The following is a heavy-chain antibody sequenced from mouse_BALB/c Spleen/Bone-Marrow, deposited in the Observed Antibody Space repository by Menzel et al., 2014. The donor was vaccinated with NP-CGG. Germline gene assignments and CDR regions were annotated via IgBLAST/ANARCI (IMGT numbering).Heavy chain of an antibody. CDR2: ISNGGGST. CDR3: ARPLYDGYYVAY. J-gene: IGHJ3*01. CDR1: GFTFSDYY. Sequence: EVHLVEPGGGLVQPGGSLKPSCATSGFTFSDYYMYWVRQTPEKRLEWVAYISNGGGSTYYPDTVKGRFTISRDNAKNTLYLQMSRLKSEDTAMYYCARPLYDGYYVAYWGQGTLVTVSA. V-gene: IGHV5-12*02. D-gene: IGHD2-3*01.